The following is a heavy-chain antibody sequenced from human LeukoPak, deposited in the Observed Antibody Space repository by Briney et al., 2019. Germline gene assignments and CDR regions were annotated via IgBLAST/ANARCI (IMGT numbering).Heavy chain of an antibody. CDR2: MYLSGTT. CDR1: GGSITSVNL. CDR3: AGLVGRYSNGMYYYFDY. Sequence: SETLSLTCAVSGGSITSVNLWARVRQPPGKGLEWVGEMYLSGTTTCNPSLRGRATISLDRSKNQVSLRLNSVTAADTALYYCAGLVGRYSNGMYYYFDYWGQGILVTVSS. V-gene: IGHV4-4*02. J-gene: IGHJ4*02. D-gene: IGHD1-26*01.